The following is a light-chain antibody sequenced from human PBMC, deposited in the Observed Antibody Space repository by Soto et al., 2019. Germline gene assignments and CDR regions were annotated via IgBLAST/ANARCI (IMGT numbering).Light chain of an antibody. Sequence: DIQMSQSPSSLSASIGDRITITCRASQSISTYLNWYQQKPGKAPRLLIYGASTLQNGVPSRFSGRGSATDYPLTISSLQPEDFATYYCQQSFITPPLTFGGGTTVEMK. CDR2: GAS. J-gene: IGKJ4*01. CDR3: QQSFITPPLT. V-gene: IGKV1-39*01. CDR1: QSISTY.